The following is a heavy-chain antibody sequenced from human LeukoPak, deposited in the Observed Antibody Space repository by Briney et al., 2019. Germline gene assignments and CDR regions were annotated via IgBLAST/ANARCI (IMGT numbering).Heavy chain of an antibody. Sequence: PGGSLRLSCAASGFTFSSYEMNWVRQAPGKGLEWVSAISGSGGSTYYADSVKGRFTISRDNSKNTLYLQMNSLRAEDTAVYYCASGVIAARPSYFDYWGQGTLVTVSS. CDR2: ISGSGGST. D-gene: IGHD6-6*01. V-gene: IGHV3-23*01. CDR1: GFTFSSYE. J-gene: IGHJ4*02. CDR3: ASGVIAARPSYFDY.